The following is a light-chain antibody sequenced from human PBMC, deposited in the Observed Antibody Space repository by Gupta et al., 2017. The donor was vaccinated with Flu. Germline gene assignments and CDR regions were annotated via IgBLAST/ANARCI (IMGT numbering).Light chain of an antibody. V-gene: IGKV3-15*01. CDR1: QRVSSN. CDR2: GAS. CDR3: QQYNNWPPIT. Sequence: DIVMTQSPATLSVSPGERATLSCRASQRVSSNVARYQQKPGQAPRLLTYGASTRATGIPARFSGSGSGTEFTLTISSLQSEDFAVYDCQQYNNWPPITFGQGTRLEIK. J-gene: IGKJ5*01.